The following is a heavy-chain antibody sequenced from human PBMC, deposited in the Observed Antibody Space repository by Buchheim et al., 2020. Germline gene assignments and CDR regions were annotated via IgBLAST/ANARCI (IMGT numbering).Heavy chain of an antibody. CDR2: INHSGST. D-gene: IGHD4-11*01. J-gene: IGHJ4*02. CDR1: GGSFSGYY. CDR3: ARGDATVTGLDY. Sequence: QVQLQQWGAGLLKPSETLSLTCAVYGGSFSGYYWSWIRQPPGKGLEWIGEINHSGSTNYNPSLKSRVTISVDTSKNQFSLTLSSVTAADTAVYYCARGDATVTGLDYWGQGTL. V-gene: IGHV4-34*01.